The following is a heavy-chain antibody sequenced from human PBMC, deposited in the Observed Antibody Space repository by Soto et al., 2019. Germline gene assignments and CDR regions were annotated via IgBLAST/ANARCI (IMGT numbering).Heavy chain of an antibody. CDR1: GLTFSSYG. J-gene: IGHJ6*02. V-gene: IGHV3-33*01. D-gene: IGHD5-12*01. CDR3: ARDLGVATIWDYYYYGMDV. CDR2: IWYDGSNK. Sequence: PGGSLSLSSAASGLTFSSYGMHWVRQAPGKGLKWVAVIWYDGSNKYYADSVKGRFTISRDNSKNTLYLQMNSLRAEDTAVYYCARDLGVATIWDYYYYGMDVWGQGTTVTVAS.